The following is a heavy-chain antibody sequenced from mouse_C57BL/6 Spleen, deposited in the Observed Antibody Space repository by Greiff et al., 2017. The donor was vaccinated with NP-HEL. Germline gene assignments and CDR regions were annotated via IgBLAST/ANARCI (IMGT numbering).Heavy chain of an antibody. J-gene: IGHJ4*01. CDR3: ARVTVVATGAMDY. D-gene: IGHD1-1*01. CDR1: GYTFTSYW. V-gene: IGHV1-69*01. Sequence: QVQLQQPGAELVMPGASVKLSCKASGYTFTSYWMHWVKQRPGQGLEWIGEIDPSDSYTNYNQKFKGKSTLTVDKSSSTAYMQLSSLTSEDSAVYYCARVTVVATGAMDYWGQGTSVTVSS. CDR2: IDPSDSYT.